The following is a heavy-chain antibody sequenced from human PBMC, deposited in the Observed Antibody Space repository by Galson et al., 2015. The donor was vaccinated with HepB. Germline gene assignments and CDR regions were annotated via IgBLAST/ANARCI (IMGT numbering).Heavy chain of an antibody. CDR1: GGTFSSYA. V-gene: IGHV1-69*13. CDR2: IIPIFGTA. CDR3: ATIPRGQYCSGGSCYYFDY. J-gene: IGHJ4*02. Sequence: SVKVSCKASGGTFSSYAISWVRQAPGQGLEWMGGIIPIFGTANYAQKFQGRVTITADESTSTAYMELSSLRSEDTAVYYCATIPRGQYCSGGSCYYFDYWGQGTLVTVSS. D-gene: IGHD2-15*01.